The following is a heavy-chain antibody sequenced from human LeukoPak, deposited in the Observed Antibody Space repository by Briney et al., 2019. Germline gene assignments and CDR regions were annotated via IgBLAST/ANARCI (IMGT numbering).Heavy chain of an antibody. Sequence: PGGSLRLSCAASGFTFSNYWMHWVRQTPGKGLERVSRIISDGSSTIYADSVKGRFTISRDNAKNTLFLQMNSLRAEDTAVYYCARDGSLPDYWGQGTPVTVSS. D-gene: IGHD1-26*01. CDR3: ARDGSLPDY. CDR1: GFTFSNYW. J-gene: IGHJ4*02. CDR2: IISDGSST. V-gene: IGHV3-74*01.